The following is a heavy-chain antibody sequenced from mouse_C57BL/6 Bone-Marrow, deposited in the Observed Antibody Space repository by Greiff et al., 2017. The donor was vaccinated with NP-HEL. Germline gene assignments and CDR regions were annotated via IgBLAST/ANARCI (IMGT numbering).Heavy chain of an antibody. V-gene: IGHV1-76*01. J-gene: IGHJ3*01. CDR2: IYPGSGNT. CDR1: GYTFTDYY. Sequence: VQLQQSGAELVRPGASVKLSCKASGYTFTDYYINWVKQRPGQGLEWIARIYPGSGNTYYNEKFKGKATLTAEKSSSTAYMQLSSLTSEDSAVYFCASSGYDPYWGQGTLVTVSA. CDR3: ASSGYDPY. D-gene: IGHD3-2*02.